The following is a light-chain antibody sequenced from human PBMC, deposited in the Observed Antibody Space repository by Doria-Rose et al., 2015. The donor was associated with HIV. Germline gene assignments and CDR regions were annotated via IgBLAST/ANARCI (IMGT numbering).Light chain of an antibody. CDR3: KQYHNYPRT. CDR1: QSISSW. V-gene: IGKV1-5*03. Sequence: IQVTQSPSTLSASVGDRVTITCRASQSISSWLAWYQQKPGKAPKLLIYEASTLQSGVPSRFSGIGSGTEFTLTISSLQPDDFATYYCKQYHNYPRTFGQGTKVEIK. CDR2: EAS. J-gene: IGKJ1*01.